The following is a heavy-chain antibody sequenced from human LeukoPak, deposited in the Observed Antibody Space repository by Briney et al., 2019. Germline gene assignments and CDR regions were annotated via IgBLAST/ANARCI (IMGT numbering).Heavy chain of an antibody. J-gene: IGHJ4*02. Sequence: GGSLILSCAASGFTFSSYNFHWLRQAPGKGLECLTVISYNGSYTSYGAAVKGRLTVSRDNSQNTLYLQMNGLRAEDTALYYCARDHSAMPSYWGQGTLVTVSS. CDR1: GFTFSSYN. CDR3: ARDHSAMPSY. V-gene: IGHV3-30*03. D-gene: IGHD2-2*01. CDR2: ISYNGSYT.